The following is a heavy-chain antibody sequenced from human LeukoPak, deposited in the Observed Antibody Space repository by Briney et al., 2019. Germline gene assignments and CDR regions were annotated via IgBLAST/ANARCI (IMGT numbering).Heavy chain of an antibody. CDR1: GFTVSSNE. J-gene: IGHJ4*02. V-gene: IGHV3-38-3*01. CDR3: AKDRVFELWFEEASPYYFDY. CDR2: ISGGST. Sequence: GGSLRLSCAASGFTVSSNEMSWVRQAPGKGLEWVSSISGGSTYYADSVKGRFTISRDNSKNTLYLQMNSLRAEDTAVYYCAKDRVFELWFEEASPYYFDYWGQGTLVTVSS. D-gene: IGHD3-10*01.